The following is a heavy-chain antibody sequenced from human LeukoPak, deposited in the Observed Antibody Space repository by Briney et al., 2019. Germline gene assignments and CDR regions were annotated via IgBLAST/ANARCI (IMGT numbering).Heavy chain of an antibody. CDR3: ARDNSSDSISPFFDY. J-gene: IGHJ4*02. D-gene: IGHD3-22*01. Sequence: PSETLSLTCTVSGGSISSYYWSWIRQPPGKGLEWIGYIYYSGSTNYNPSLKSRVTISVDTSKNQFSLKLSSVTAADTAVYNCARDNSSDSISPFFDYWGQGTLVTVSS. CDR2: IYYSGST. CDR1: GGSISSYY. V-gene: IGHV4-59*01.